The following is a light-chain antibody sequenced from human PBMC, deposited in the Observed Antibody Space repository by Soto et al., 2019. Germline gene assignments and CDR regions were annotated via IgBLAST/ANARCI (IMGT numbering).Light chain of an antibody. J-gene: IGKJ1*01. Sequence: EIVLTQSPGTLSLSPWERATLSCRASQSVSSNYLAWYQQKPGQAPRLLIYGASSRATGIPDRFSGSGSGTDFTLTISRREPADFAVYYCQQYISSPRTFGQGTKVDIK. V-gene: IGKV3-20*01. CDR1: QSVSSNY. CDR3: QQYISSPRT. CDR2: GAS.